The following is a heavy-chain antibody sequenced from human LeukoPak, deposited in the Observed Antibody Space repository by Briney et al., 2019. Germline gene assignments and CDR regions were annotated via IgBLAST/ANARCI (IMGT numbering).Heavy chain of an antibody. V-gene: IGHV3-23*01. Sequence: PGGSLRLSCAASGFTFSSYAMSWVRQAPGKGLEWVSAISGSGGSTYYADSVKGRFTISRDNSKNTLYLQMNSLRAEDTAVYYCAKDRNFVNWPLDAFDIWGQGTMVTVSS. D-gene: IGHD1-20*01. J-gene: IGHJ3*02. CDR2: ISGSGGST. CDR3: AKDRNFVNWPLDAFDI. CDR1: GFTFSSYA.